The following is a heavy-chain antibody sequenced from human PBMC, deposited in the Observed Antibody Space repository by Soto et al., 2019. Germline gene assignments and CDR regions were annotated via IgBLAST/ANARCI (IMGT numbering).Heavy chain of an antibody. CDR3: AREESSWYYFDY. CDR2: INSDGSST. D-gene: IGHD6-13*01. CDR1: GFTFSSYW. J-gene: IGHJ4*02. V-gene: IGHV3-74*01. Sequence: GGSLRLSCAASGFTFSSYWMHWVRQAPGKGLVWVSRINSDGSSTSYADSVKGRFTISRDNAKNTLYLQMNSLRAEDTAVYYCAREESSWYYFDYWGQGTLVTVSS.